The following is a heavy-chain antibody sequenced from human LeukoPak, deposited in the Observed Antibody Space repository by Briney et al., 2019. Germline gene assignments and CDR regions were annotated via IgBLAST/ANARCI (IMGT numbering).Heavy chain of an antibody. CDR1: GGSISSSSYY. CDR3: ARDRTGIAARPWWFDP. J-gene: IGHJ5*02. V-gene: IGHV4-39*07. Sequence: GSLRLSCTVSGGSISSSSYYWGWIRQPPGKGLEWIGSIYYSGSTYYNPSLKSRVTISVDTSKNQFSLKLSSVTAADTAVYYCARDRTGIAARPWWFDPWGQGTLVTVSS. CDR2: IYYSGST. D-gene: IGHD6-6*01.